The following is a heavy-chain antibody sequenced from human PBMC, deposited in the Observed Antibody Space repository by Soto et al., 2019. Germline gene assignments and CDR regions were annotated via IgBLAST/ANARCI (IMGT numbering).Heavy chain of an antibody. V-gene: IGHV4-4*07. Sequence: QVQLQESGPGLVRPSETLSLTCNVSGVAIANHYWNWIRKPAGRTLEWIGRIYTNGKTHYNPSLKSRVTMSIDTSQNQFFLTLNSVTAADTAIYFCARGSRATGTIDHWGQGSFVPVSS. CDR3: ARGSRATGTIDH. D-gene: IGHD3-10*01. J-gene: IGHJ4*02. CDR2: IYTNGKT. CDR1: GVAIANHY.